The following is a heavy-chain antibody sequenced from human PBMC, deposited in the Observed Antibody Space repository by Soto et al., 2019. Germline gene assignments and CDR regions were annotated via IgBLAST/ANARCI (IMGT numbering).Heavy chain of an antibody. CDR2: IHYTGST. D-gene: IGHD2-15*01. J-gene: IGHJ4*02. CDR3: VKVAGGGLFDY. CDR1: GVSISSGDYY. Sequence: SDMLSLTCTVSGVSISSGDYYLSWIRQPPGKRLEWIGYIHYTGSTNYNPSLRGRVTMSVDTSKNQFSLKLTSVTAADTAVYYCVKVAGGGLFDYWGPGNWITVS. V-gene: IGHV4-61*08.